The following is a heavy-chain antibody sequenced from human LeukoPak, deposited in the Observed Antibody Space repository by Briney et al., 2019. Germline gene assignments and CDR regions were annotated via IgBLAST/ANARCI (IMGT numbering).Heavy chain of an antibody. V-gene: IGHV3-7*01. Sequence: GGTLRLSCAASGFTLKNYWMSWVRQAPGKGLEWVANIKQDGSEKYYVDSVKGRFTISRDNAKNSLYLQVSSLRAEDTAVYYCARDTYNYDTSGYGLGYWGQGTLVTVSS. CDR1: GFTLKNYW. CDR2: IKQDGSEK. D-gene: IGHD3-22*01. J-gene: IGHJ4*02. CDR3: ARDTYNYDTSGYGLGY.